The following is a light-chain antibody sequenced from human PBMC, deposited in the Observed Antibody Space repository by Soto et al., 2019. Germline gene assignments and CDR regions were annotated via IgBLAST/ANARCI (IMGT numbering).Light chain of an antibody. CDR3: QQHGSSPPSWT. CDR1: QSVSSNY. J-gene: IGKJ1*01. CDR2: GAS. Sequence: ETVLTQSPGTLSLSPGERATLFCRASQSVSSNYLAWYQQKPGQAPRLLIYGASSRATGIPDRFSGSGSGPDFSLTISRLEPEDSAVYYCQQHGSSPPSWTFGQGTKVQIK. V-gene: IGKV3-20*01.